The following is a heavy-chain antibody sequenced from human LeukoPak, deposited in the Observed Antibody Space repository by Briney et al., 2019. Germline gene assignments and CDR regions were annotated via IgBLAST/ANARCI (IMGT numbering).Heavy chain of an antibody. J-gene: IGHJ4*02. CDR1: AVSISSSSYG. CDR3: ARLVGATDYFDY. Sequence: PSETLSLTCTVSAVSISSSSYGWGWIRQPPGKGLQWIGNFYYSGSPYHNPSLKSRVTISVDTSENQFSLKVRSVTATDTAVYYCARLVGATDYFDYWGQGTLVTVSS. V-gene: IGHV4-39*01. D-gene: IGHD1-26*01. CDR2: FYYSGSP.